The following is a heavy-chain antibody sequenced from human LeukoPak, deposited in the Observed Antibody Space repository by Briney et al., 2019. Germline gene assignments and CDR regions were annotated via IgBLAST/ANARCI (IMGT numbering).Heavy chain of an antibody. V-gene: IGHV5-51*01. Sequence: GGALEISLQGSGCRFTNYWIGWGRPVPGKGGGGMGMIYPEDCDTKYSPSFQGQVTISVDKCIRTAVLEWRKLKASATAMYFCAALQTAYDPVDPWGQGTLVTVSS. J-gene: IGHJ5*02. CDR1: GCRFTNYW. CDR2: IYPEDCDT. CDR3: AALQTAYDPVDP. D-gene: IGHD5-12*01.